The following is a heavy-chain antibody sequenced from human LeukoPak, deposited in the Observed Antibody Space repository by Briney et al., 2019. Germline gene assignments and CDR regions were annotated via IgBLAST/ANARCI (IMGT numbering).Heavy chain of an antibody. J-gene: IGHJ5*02. CDR3: ARAPSSNYPNWFDP. V-gene: IGHV4-4*09. Sequence: PSETLSLTCTASGDSISSYYWSWIRQPPGKGLEWIGYIYHSGSTYYNPSLKSRVTISVDRSKNQFSLKLSSVTAADTAVYYCARAPSSNYPNWFDPWGQGTLVTVSS. CDR2: IYHSGST. D-gene: IGHD4-11*01. CDR1: GDSISSYY.